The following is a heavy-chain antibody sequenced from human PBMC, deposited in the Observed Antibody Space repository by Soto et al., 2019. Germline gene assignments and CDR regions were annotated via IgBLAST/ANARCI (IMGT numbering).Heavy chain of an antibody. CDR2: IYYSGST. CDR3: ARAISIAVAGFAHYFDY. Sequence: SETLSLTCTVSGGSVSSGSYYWSWIRQPPGKGLEWIGYIYYSGSTNYNPSLKSRVTISVDTSKNQFSLKLSSVTAADTAVYYCARAISIAVAGFAHYFDYWGQGTLVTVSS. CDR1: GGSVSSGSYY. D-gene: IGHD6-19*01. J-gene: IGHJ4*02. V-gene: IGHV4-61*01.